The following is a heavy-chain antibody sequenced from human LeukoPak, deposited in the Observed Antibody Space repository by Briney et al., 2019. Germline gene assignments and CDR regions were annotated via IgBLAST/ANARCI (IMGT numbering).Heavy chain of an antibody. D-gene: IGHD6-19*01. CDR3: ASGRDIAVAGPGGYFDY. CDR2: ISPRGETI. V-gene: IGHV3-11*01. Sequence: GGSLRPSCAASGFSFSDYHMNWVRQAPGKGLEWVSYISPRGETIHFADAVKGRFTISRDHAKNSLFLQMNSLTAEDTAVYYCASGRDIAVAGPGGYFDYWGQGALVTVSS. J-gene: IGHJ4*02. CDR1: GFSFSDYH.